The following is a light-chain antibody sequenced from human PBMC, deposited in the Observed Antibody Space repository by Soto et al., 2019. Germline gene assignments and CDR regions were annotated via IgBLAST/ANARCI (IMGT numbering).Light chain of an antibody. CDR3: ATWDSSRSAL. CDR2: DNN. J-gene: IGLJ2*01. CDR1: SSNIESNS. Sequence: QSVLTQPPSVSAAPGQTVTISCSENSSNIESNSVSWYQQLPGTAPKLLIYDNNKRPSGIPDRFSGSKSGTSATLGITGLQTGDEADYSCATWDSSRSALFGGGTKLTVL. V-gene: IGLV1-51*01.